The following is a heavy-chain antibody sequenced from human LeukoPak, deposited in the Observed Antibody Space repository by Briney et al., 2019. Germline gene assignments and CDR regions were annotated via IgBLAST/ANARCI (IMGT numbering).Heavy chain of an antibody. D-gene: IGHD6-13*01. Sequence: PSETLSLTCTVSGGSISNYYWSWIRQSPGKGLRWIGYIYYSGSTNYNPSIKSRVTISVDTSKYQFSLKLSSVTAADTDVYYCARVGIAAAAPYYYYYYGMDVWGQGTTVTVSS. CDR3: ARVGIAAAAPYYYYYYGMDV. CDR1: GGSISNYY. CDR2: IYYSGST. V-gene: IGHV4-59*13. J-gene: IGHJ6*02.